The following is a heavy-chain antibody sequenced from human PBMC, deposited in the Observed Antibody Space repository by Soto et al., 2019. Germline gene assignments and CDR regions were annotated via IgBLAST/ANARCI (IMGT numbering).Heavy chain of an antibody. CDR2: MYHSGST. J-gene: IGHJ3*02. V-gene: IGHV4-34*01. D-gene: IGHD2-2*01. Sequence: SETLSLTCAVYGGSFSGYYWSWIRQPPGKGLEWIGEMYHSGSTNYNPSLKSRVTISVDTSKNQLSLKLSSVTASDTAVYYCARHPYSAPYIVVVATAIVLDAFDIWGQGTMVTVSS. CDR1: GGSFSGYY. CDR3: ARHPYSAPYIVVVATAIVLDAFDI.